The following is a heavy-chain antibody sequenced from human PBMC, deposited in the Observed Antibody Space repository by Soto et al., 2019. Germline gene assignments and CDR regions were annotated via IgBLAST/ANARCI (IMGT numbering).Heavy chain of an antibody. CDR3: ARQRGYYYGMDV. Sequence: EVRLVESGGGLVQPGGSLRLSCAASGFIFSSYSMNWDRQAPGKGLEWVSYISSSSSTIYYADSVKGRFTISRDNAKNSLYLQMNSLRAEDTAVYYCARQRGYYYGMDVWGQGTTVTVSS. CDR1: GFIFSSYS. CDR2: ISSSSSTI. V-gene: IGHV3-48*01. J-gene: IGHJ6*02. D-gene: IGHD3-10*01.